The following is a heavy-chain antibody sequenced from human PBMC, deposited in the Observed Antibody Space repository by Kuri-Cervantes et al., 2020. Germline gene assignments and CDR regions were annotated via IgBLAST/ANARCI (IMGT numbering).Heavy chain of an antibody. J-gene: IGHJ4*02. V-gene: IGHV3-30*03. CDR3: ARETYCGGDCYSGDFDY. D-gene: IGHD2-21*02. CDR2: ISYDGSNK. CDR1: GFTFSSYG. Sequence: GGSLRLSCAASGFTFSSYGMHWVRQAPGKGLEWVAVISYDGSNKYYADSVKGRFTISRDNSKNTLCLQMNSLRAEDTAVYYCARETYCGGDCYSGDFDYWGQGTLVTVSS.